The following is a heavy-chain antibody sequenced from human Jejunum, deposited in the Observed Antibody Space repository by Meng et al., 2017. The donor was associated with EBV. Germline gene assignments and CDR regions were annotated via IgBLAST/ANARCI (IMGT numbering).Heavy chain of an antibody. CDR1: GGSIRINKW. CDR3: THYIWGTHPDGVY. Sequence: QVNMAPSGPGLVEAWGPVALTCAGSGGSIRINKWWSWVRQPPGKGLEWIGEIHHSGSTNYNPSLKSRVTMSVDKSKNDFSLKLSSVTAADTAVYYCTHYIWGTHPDGVYWGHGTLVTVSS. CDR2: IHHSGST. V-gene: IGHV4-4*02. J-gene: IGHJ4*01. D-gene: IGHD3-16*01.